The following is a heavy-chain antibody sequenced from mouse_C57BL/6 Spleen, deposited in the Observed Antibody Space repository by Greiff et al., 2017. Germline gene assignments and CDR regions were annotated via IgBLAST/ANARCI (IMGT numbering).Heavy chain of an antibody. J-gene: IGHJ2*01. CDR3: TRAPTGNYFDY. CDR2: ISSGGDYI. Sequence: EVQVVESGEGLVKPGGSLKLSCAASGFTFSSYAMSWVRQTPEKRLEWVAYISSGGDYIYYADTVKGRFPISRDNARNTLYLQMSSLKSEDTAMYYCTRAPTGNYFDYWGQGTTLTVSS. V-gene: IGHV5-9-1*02. CDR1: GFTFSSYA. D-gene: IGHD4-1*02.